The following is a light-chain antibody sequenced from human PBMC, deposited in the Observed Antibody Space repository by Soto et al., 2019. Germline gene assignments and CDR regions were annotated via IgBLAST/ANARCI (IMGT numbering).Light chain of an antibody. CDR2: DTS. J-gene: IGKJ1*01. CDR3: QQYGDSPWT. CDR1: QSVTSSY. Sequence: EIVLTQSPGTLSLSPGERATLSCRASQSVTSSYLAWYQQKPGQAPRLLIYDTSSRATGIPDRFSGSGSGTDFALTISGLEPEDFAVYYCQQYGDSPWTFGQGTKVDIK. V-gene: IGKV3-20*01.